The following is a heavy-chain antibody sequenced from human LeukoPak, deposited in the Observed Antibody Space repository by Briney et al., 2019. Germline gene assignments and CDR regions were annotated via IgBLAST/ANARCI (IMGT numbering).Heavy chain of an antibody. V-gene: IGHV1-8*02. CDR1: GYTFTGYY. Sequence: ASVKVSCKASGYTFTGYYMHWVRQATGQGLEWMGWMNPNSGNTGYAQKFQGRVTMTRNTSISTAYMELSSLRSEDTAVYYCARDCSGGSCYNWFDPWGQGTLVTVSS. J-gene: IGHJ5*02. CDR3: ARDCSGGSCYNWFDP. CDR2: MNPNSGNT. D-gene: IGHD2-15*01.